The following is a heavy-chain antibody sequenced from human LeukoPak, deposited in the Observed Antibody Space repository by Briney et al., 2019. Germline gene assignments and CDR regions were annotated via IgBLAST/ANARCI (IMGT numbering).Heavy chain of an antibody. V-gene: IGHV3-23*01. CDR1: GFTFSSYA. CDR3: AKVRIVGATTGFDY. J-gene: IGHJ4*02. Sequence: GGSLRLSCAASGFTFSSYAVSWVRQAPGKGLEWVSAISGSGSNTYYADSVKGRFTISRDNSKNTLYLQMNRLRAEDTAVYYCAKVRIVGATTGFDYWGQGTLVTVSS. D-gene: IGHD1-26*01. CDR2: ISGSGSNT.